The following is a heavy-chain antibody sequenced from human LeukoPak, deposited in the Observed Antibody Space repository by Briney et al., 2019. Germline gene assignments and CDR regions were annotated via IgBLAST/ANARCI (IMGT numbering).Heavy chain of an antibody. Sequence: GGSLRLSCAATGFTFSDYYMSWIRQAPGKGLEWVSYISGSGSTIYYADSVKGRFTISRDNAKNSLYLQMNSLRAEDTAVYYCASIDIVVVVAATHADYWGQGTLVTVSS. CDR3: ASIDIVVVVAATHADY. V-gene: IGHV3-11*01. CDR1: GFTFSDYY. J-gene: IGHJ4*02. CDR2: ISGSGSTI. D-gene: IGHD2-15*01.